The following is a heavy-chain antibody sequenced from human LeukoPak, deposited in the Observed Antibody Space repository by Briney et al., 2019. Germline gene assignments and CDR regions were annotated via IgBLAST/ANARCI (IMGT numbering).Heavy chain of an antibody. D-gene: IGHD5-24*01. CDR1: RLTFSSYE. CDR2: ISSSGGTT. V-gene: IGHV3-48*03. CDR3: ARMTRWLQLPHCDY. J-gene: IGHJ4*02. Sequence: PGGSLRLSCAASRLTFSSYEMNWARHAPGEGLEWVSYISSSGGTTYYADCIKGRFTIYRDNAKNSLFLQMNGLRGEDTAVYYCARMTRWLQLPHCDYWGQGTLVTVSS.